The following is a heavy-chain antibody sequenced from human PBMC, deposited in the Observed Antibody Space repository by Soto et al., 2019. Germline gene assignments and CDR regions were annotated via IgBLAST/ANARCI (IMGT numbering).Heavy chain of an antibody. CDR2: ISYDGSSK. D-gene: IGHD6-6*01. J-gene: IGHJ5*02. Sequence: WGSLRLSCAASGFTFSSYGMHWVRQAPGKGLEWVAVISYDGSSKYYADSVKGRFTISRDNSKNTLYLQMNSLRAEDTAVYYCAKDSLEAARRSWFDPWGQGTLVTVSS. CDR3: AKDSLEAARRSWFDP. CDR1: GFTFSSYG. V-gene: IGHV3-30*18.